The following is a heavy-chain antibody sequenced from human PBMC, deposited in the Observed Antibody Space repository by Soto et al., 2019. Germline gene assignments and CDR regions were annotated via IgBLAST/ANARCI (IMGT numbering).Heavy chain of an antibody. J-gene: IGHJ6*02. D-gene: IGHD6-13*01. CDR2: ISYDGSNK. V-gene: IGHV3-30*18. CDR1: GFTFSSYG. Sequence: GGSPGLSCAASGFTFSSYGMHWVRQAPGKGLEWVAVISYDGSNKYYADSVKGRFTISRDNSKNTLYLQMNSLRAEDTAVYYCAKDSSSWYRYYGMAVWGQGTTVIVSS. CDR3: AKDSSSWYRYYGMAV.